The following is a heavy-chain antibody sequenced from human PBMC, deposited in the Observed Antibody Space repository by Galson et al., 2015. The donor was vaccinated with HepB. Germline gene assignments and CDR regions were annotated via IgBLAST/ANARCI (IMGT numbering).Heavy chain of an antibody. CDR1: GFTVSSNY. CDR3: ARGEHYYSSGSYYNDY. CDR2: INSDGSRI. Sequence: SLRLSCAASGFTVSSNYMSWVRQGPGKGLVWVSRINSDGSRISYADSVKGRFTISRDNARNTLYVQMNSLRAEDTAVYYCARGEHYYSSGSYYNDYWGQGTLVTVSS. D-gene: IGHD3-10*01. V-gene: IGHV3-74*01. J-gene: IGHJ4*02.